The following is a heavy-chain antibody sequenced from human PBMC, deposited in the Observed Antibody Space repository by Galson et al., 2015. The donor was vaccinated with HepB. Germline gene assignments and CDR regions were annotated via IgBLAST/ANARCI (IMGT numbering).Heavy chain of an antibody. Sequence: SVKVSCKASGYTFTSYDNNWVRQTTGQGLEWMGWMHPNSGNTGYAQKFQGRVTMTRNTSISTAYMELSSLRSEDTAVYYCARCGTTHFMYYDFWSGYTHYYYYYMDVWGKGTTVTVSS. CDR2: MHPNSGNT. J-gene: IGHJ6*03. CDR1: GYTFTSYD. D-gene: IGHD3-3*01. CDR3: ARCGTTHFMYYDFWSGYTHYYYYYMDV. V-gene: IGHV1-8*01.